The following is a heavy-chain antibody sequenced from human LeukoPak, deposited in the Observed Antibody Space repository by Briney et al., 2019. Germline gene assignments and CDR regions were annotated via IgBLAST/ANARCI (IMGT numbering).Heavy chain of an antibody. CDR3: ARLRYSYGWNYYYYMDV. D-gene: IGHD5-18*01. J-gene: IGHJ6*03. V-gene: IGHV1-18*01. Sequence: ASVKVSCKASGGTFSSYAISWVRQAPGQGLEWMGWISAYNGNTNYAQKLQGRVTMTTDTSTSTAYMELRSLRSDDTAVYYCARLRYSYGWNYYYYMDVWGKGTTVTVSS. CDR2: ISAYNGNT. CDR1: GGTFSSYA.